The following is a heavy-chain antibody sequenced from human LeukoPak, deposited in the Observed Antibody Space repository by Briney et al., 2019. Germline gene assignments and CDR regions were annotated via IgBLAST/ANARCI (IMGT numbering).Heavy chain of an antibody. CDR1: GFTVSSTY. V-gene: IGHV3-53*01. J-gene: IGHJ4*02. Sequence: GGSLRLSCAASGFTVSSTYMAWVRQAPGKGLEWVSIIYSSTSTYYADPVKGRFTLSRDNSKNTLFLQMNSLRAEDTAVYFCARGYCTSTSCPWSFDYWGQGTLVTVSS. CDR2: IYSSTST. D-gene: IGHD2-2*01. CDR3: ARGYCTSTSCPWSFDY.